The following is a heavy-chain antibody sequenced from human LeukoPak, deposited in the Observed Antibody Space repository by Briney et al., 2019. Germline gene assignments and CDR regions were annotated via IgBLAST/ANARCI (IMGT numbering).Heavy chain of an antibody. D-gene: IGHD4-17*01. J-gene: IGHJ4*02. Sequence: PSETLSLTCTVSGGSISSYYWSWIRQPPGKGLEWIGSIYYSGSTYYNPSLKSRVTISVDTSKNQFSLKLSSVTAADTAVYYCARDVLDYGDYVRFDYWGQGTLVTVSS. CDR2: IYYSGST. V-gene: IGHV4-39*07. CDR1: GGSISSYY. CDR3: ARDVLDYGDYVRFDY.